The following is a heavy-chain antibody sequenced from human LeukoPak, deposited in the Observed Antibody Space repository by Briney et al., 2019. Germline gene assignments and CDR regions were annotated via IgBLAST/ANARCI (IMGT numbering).Heavy chain of an antibody. J-gene: IGHJ4*02. CDR2: IYHSGST. CDR3: ARGWDDSGYDSHFDY. D-gene: IGHD5-12*01. CDR1: GGSISSGGYP. V-gene: IGHV4-30-2*01. Sequence: SQTLSLTCAVSGGSISSGGYPWSWIRQPPGKGLEWIGYIYHSGSTYYNPSLKSRVTISVDRSKNQFSLKLSSVTAADTAVYYCARGWDDSGYDSHFDYWGQGTLVTVSS.